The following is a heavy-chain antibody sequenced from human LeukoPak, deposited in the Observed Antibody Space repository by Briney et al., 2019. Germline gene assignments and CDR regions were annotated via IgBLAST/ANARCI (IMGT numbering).Heavy chain of an antibody. V-gene: IGHV4-34*01. D-gene: IGHD5-18*01. CDR1: GGSFSGYY. CDR3: ARGRIQLWSGNYYYGIDV. Sequence: SETLSLTCAVYGGSFSGYYWSWIRQPPGKGLEWIGEINHSGSTNYNPSLKSRVTISVDTSKNQFSLKLSSVTAADTAVYYCARGRIQLWSGNYYYGIDVWGKGTTVTVSS. J-gene: IGHJ6*04. CDR2: INHSGST.